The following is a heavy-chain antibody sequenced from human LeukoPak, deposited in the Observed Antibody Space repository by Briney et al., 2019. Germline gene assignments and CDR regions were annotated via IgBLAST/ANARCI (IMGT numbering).Heavy chain of an antibody. Sequence: GGSLRLSCAASGFTFSSYEMNWVRQAPGKGLEWVSYISGSGSTIYYADSVKGRFTISRDNAKNSLYLQMNSPRAEDTAVYYCARDGPRDGYNSWGQGTLVTVSS. CDR1: GFTFSSYE. CDR2: ISGSGSTI. J-gene: IGHJ4*02. D-gene: IGHD5-24*01. CDR3: ARDGPRDGYNS. V-gene: IGHV3-48*03.